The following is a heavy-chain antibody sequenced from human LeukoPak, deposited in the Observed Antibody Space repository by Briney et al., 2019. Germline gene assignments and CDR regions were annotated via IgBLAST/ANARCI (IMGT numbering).Heavy chain of an antibody. CDR2: ISAYNGNT. CDR1: GYTFTSYG. J-gene: IGHJ2*01. Sequence: ASVKVSCKASGYTFTSYGISWVRQAPGQGLEWMGWISAYNGNTNYAQKLQGRVTMTTDTSTSTAYMELRSLRSDDPAVYYCARDGDIVATVRSMYFDLCGRRTPVTASS. V-gene: IGHV1-18*01. D-gene: IGHD5-12*01. CDR3: ARDGDIVATVRSMYFDL.